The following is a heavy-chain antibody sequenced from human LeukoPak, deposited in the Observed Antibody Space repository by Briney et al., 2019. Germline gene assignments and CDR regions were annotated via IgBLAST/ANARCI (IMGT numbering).Heavy chain of an antibody. V-gene: IGHV3-9*01. CDR1: GFTFSSHG. CDR2: ISWNSGSI. CDR3: AKDRGDGDYASNYYGMDV. Sequence: SLRLSCAASGFTFSSHGMHWVRQAPGKGLEWVSGISWNSGSIGYADSVKGRFTISRDNAKNSLYLQMNSLRAEDTALYYCAKDRGDGDYASNYYGMDVWGQGTTVTVSS. J-gene: IGHJ6*02. D-gene: IGHD4-17*01.